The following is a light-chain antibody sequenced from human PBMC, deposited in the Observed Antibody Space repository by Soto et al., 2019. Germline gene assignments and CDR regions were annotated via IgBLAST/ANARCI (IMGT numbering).Light chain of an antibody. CDR3: QSYDSSLSGYV. CDR1: SSNIGAGYD. CDR2: GNS. J-gene: IGLJ1*01. V-gene: IGLV1-40*01. Sequence: QSVRTQPPSESRAPGQRVTISCTGSSSNIGAGYDVHWYQQLPGTAPKLLIYGNSNRPSGVPDRFSGSKSGTSASLAITGLQAEDEAHYYCQSYDSSLSGYVFGTGTKLTVL.